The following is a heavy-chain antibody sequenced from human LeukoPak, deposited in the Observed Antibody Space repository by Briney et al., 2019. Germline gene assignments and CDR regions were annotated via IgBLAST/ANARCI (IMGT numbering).Heavy chain of an antibody. D-gene: IGHD4-23*01. CDR3: ARLRWTDAFDI. V-gene: IGHV1-18*01. CDR2: ISACNGNT. J-gene: IGHJ3*02. CDR1: GYTFTSYA. Sequence: GASVKVSCKASGYTFTSYAMNWVRQAPGQGLEWMGWISACNGNTNYAQKLQGRVTMTTDTSTSTAYMELRSLRSDDTAVYYCARLRWTDAFDIWGQGTMVTVSS.